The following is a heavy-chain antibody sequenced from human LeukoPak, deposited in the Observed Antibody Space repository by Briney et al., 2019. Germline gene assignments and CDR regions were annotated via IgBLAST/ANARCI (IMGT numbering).Heavy chain of an antibody. CDR2: ISSSSSYI. J-gene: IGHJ6*03. CDR1: GFTFSSYS. V-gene: IGHV3-21*01. Sequence: GGSLRLSCAASGFTFSSYSMNWVRQAPGKGLEWVSSISSSSSYIYYADSVKGRFTISRDNAKNSLYLQMNSLRAEDAAVYYCARADIVVVPAATRDYYYMDVWGKGTTVTVSS. CDR3: ARADIVVVPAATRDYYYMDV. D-gene: IGHD2-2*01.